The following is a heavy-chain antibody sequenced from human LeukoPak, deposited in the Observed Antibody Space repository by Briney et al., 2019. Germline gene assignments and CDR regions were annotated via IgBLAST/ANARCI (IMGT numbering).Heavy chain of an antibody. Sequence: QSGGSLRLSCAASGFTFSSYWMHWVRQGPGKDLTWVSHINSDGTTTNYADSVKGRFTISRDNAKNTLYLQMNSLRVEDTAVYYCARFSSGWSPSGFDYWGQGTLVTVSS. CDR2: INSDGTTT. CDR3: ARFSSGWSPSGFDY. D-gene: IGHD6-19*01. V-gene: IGHV3-74*01. J-gene: IGHJ4*02. CDR1: GFTFSSYW.